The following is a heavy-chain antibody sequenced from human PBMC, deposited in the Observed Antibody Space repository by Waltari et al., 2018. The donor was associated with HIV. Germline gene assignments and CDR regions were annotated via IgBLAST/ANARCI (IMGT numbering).Heavy chain of an antibody. D-gene: IGHD3-10*01. CDR3: AKFRGSGSDY. J-gene: IGHJ4*02. CDR1: GFPFEGYA. Sequence: EVQLLEAGGGLVQPGGPLRLPCAASGFPFEGYAMTWVRLAPGKGLEWVSGISGGGGSTFYADSVKGRFAISRDNSKNTLYLQMNTLRAEDTAVYYCAKFRGSGSDYWGQGAQVTVSS. V-gene: IGHV3-23*01. CDR2: ISGGGGST.